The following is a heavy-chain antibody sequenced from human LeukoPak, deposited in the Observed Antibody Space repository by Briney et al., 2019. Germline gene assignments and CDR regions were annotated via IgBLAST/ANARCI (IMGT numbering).Heavy chain of an antibody. CDR2: ISAGGGST. V-gene: IGHV3-23*01. CDR1: GFTFTSHA. Sequence: GGSLRLSCATSGFTFTSHAVSWVRQAPGKGLEWVSAISAGGGSTYYADSVKGRFTISRDNSKNTVYLQMNSLRAEDTAVYYCARHIVGPTRGFDFWGQGTLVTVSS. CDR3: ARHIVGPTRGFDF. D-gene: IGHD1-26*01. J-gene: IGHJ4*02.